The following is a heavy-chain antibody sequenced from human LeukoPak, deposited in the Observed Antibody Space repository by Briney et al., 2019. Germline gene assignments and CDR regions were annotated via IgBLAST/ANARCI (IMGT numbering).Heavy chain of an antibody. Sequence: SETLPLTCTVTGGSISRYYWSWIGQPAGKELEWIGRIYTSGSTNYNPSLKSRVTMSVDTSKNQFSLKLSSVTAADTAVYYCARGVYSSSQYYFDYWGQGTLVTVSS. CDR3: ARGVYSSSQYYFDY. CDR1: GGSISRYY. D-gene: IGHD6-6*01. V-gene: IGHV4-4*07. CDR2: IYTSGST. J-gene: IGHJ4*02.